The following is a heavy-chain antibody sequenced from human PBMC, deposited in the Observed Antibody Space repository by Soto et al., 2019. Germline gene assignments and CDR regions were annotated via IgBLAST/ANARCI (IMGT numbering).Heavy chain of an antibody. CDR3: AKEGYSSGWYWDF. J-gene: IGHJ4*02. V-gene: IGHV3-23*01. CDR1: GFTFSSYA. Sequence: EVQLLESGGGLVQPGGSLRLSCAASGFTFSSYAMIWVRPAPGKGLEWVAAIDGSGGDTYYSDSVKGRFTVSRDNSKNKRYLQMNSLRVDDTAVYYCAKEGYSSGWYWDFWGQGTLVTVPS. D-gene: IGHD6-19*01. CDR2: IDGSGGDT.